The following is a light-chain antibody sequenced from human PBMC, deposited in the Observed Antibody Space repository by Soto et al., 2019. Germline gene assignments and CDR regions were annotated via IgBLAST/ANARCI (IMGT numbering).Light chain of an antibody. CDR3: QQHGSSPHT. V-gene: IGKV3-20*01. CDR1: QSVSSSY. Sequence: EIVLTQSPGTLSLSPGERATLSCRASQSVSSSYLAWYQHKPGQAPRLLIYGASSRATGIPDRFSGSGSGTDFTLTISRLEPEDFAMYYCQQHGSSPHTFGQGTKLEIK. CDR2: GAS. J-gene: IGKJ2*01.